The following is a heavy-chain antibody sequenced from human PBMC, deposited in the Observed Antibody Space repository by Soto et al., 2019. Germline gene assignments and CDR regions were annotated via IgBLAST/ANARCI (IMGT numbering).Heavy chain of an antibody. J-gene: IGHJ5*02. V-gene: IGHV3-23*01. Sequence: GGYLRLSCAASGFTFSRYAMSWVRQAPGKGLEWVSAISGSGGSTYYADSVKGRFTISRDNSKNTLYLQMNSLRAEDTAVYYFANSNSGYSPNCFHPWGQAILATVSS. CDR3: ANSNSGYSPNCFHP. CDR1: GFTFSRYA. D-gene: IGHD3-22*01. CDR2: ISGSGGST.